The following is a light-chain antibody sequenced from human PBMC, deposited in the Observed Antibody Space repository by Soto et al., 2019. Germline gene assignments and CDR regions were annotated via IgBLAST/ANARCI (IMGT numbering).Light chain of an antibody. J-gene: IGKJ4*01. CDR2: GAS. V-gene: IGKV3-20*01. Sequence: EIVLTQSPGTLSLSPRERVTLSCKASQNVGSYLAWYRQKPGQAPRLLISGASKRATGISDRFSGSGSGRDFTLSINRLEPEDFAVYFCPQYDSSPLTFGGGTKVEIK. CDR1: QNVGSY. CDR3: PQYDSSPLT.